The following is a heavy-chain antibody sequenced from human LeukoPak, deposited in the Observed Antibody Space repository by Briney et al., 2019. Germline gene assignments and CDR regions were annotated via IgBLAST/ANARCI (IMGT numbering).Heavy chain of an antibody. D-gene: IGHD3-3*01. CDR1: GGSISSYY. Sequence: PSETLSLTCTVSGGSISSYYWSWIRQPAGKGLEWIGRIYTSGSTNYNPSLKSRVTISVDTSKNQFSLKLSSVTAADTAVYYCARDKRYDFWSGPPRYGMDVWGQGTTVTVSS. CDR2: IYTSGST. J-gene: IGHJ6*02. CDR3: ARDKRYDFWSGPPRYGMDV. V-gene: IGHV4-4*07.